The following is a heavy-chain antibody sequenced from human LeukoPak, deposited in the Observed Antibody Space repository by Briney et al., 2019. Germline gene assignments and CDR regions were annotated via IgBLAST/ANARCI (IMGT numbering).Heavy chain of an antibody. CDR1: GFTVSSKY. Sequence: GGSLRLSCAASGFTVSSKYMSWVRQAPGKGLEWVSVIYTGETTYYADSVKGRFTISRDNSKNTLYLRMDGLRVEDTAVYYCAKVGAVAAVENWGQGTLVTVSS. CDR3: AKVGAVAAVEN. D-gene: IGHD6-19*01. V-gene: IGHV3-66*01. CDR2: IYTGETT. J-gene: IGHJ4*02.